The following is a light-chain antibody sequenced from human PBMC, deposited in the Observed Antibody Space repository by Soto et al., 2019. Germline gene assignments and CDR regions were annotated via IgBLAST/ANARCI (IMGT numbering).Light chain of an antibody. J-gene: IGKJ1*01. CDR2: GAY. V-gene: IGKV3-15*01. CDR3: QQYNSGPQT. Sequence: EIVLTQSPATLSVSPGESATLSCRASQNIGSNLAWYRHKPGQAPRLHISGAYTRATGVPARFSGSGSGTEFALTISSLQSEDFAVYFCQQYNSGPQTFGQGTKVEIK. CDR1: QNIGSN.